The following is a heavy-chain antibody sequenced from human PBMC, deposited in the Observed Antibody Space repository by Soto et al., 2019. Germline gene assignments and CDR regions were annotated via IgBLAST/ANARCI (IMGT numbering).Heavy chain of an antibody. CDR1: GGSIRSGDYY. Sequence: LSLTCTVSGGSIRSGDYYWSWIRQPPGKGLEWIGYIYYSGSTYYNPSLKSRVTISVDTSKNQFSLKLSSVTAADTAVYYCARAHLYYYDSSGYGHVDYWGQGTLVTVSS. D-gene: IGHD3-22*01. J-gene: IGHJ4*02. CDR3: ARAHLYYYDSSGYGHVDY. V-gene: IGHV4-30-4*01. CDR2: IYYSGST.